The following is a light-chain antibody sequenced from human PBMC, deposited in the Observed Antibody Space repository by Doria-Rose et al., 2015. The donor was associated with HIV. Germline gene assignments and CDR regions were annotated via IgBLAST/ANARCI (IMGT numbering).Light chain of an antibody. Sequence: TQSPGTLSLSPGERATLSCRASQSFSSTYLAWYQQKPGQAPSLLIYDGSTRATGISDRFSASGSVTDFTLTINRLEPEDFALYYCHQYGTSWTFGQGTKVEI. V-gene: IGKV3-20*01. CDR2: DGS. CDR3: HQYGTSWT. CDR1: QSFSSTY. J-gene: IGKJ1*01.